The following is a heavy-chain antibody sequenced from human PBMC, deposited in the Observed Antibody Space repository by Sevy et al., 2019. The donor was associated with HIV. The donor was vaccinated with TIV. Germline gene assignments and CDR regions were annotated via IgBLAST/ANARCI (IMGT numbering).Heavy chain of an antibody. J-gene: IGHJ4*02. Sequence: GGSLRLSCAASGFTFSSYVMHWVRQAPGKGLEWVALIWYDGTIKYDADSVKGRFTISRDNSKDTLFLQMNSLTPEDTAVYYCARGGGWVGGDCYSIDYWGQGALVTVSS. D-gene: IGHD2-21*02. CDR2: IWYDGTIK. CDR1: GFTFSSYV. V-gene: IGHV3-33*08. CDR3: ARGGGWVGGDCYSIDY.